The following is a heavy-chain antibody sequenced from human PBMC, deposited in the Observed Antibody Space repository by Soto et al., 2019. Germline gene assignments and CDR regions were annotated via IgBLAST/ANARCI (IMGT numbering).Heavy chain of an antibody. CDR3: ASPYDFWSGG. CDR2: ISSSSSTI. V-gene: IGHV3-48*02. D-gene: IGHD3-3*01. CDR1: GFTFSSYA. J-gene: IGHJ4*02. Sequence: SLRLSCAASGFTFSSYAMSLVRQAPEKGLEWVSAISSSSSTIYYADSVKGRFTISRDNAKNSLYLQMNSLRDEDTAVYYCASPYDFWSGGWGQGTLVTVSS.